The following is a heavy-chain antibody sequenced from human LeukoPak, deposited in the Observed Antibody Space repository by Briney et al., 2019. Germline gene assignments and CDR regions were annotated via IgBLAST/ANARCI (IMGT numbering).Heavy chain of an antibody. Sequence: NPSETLSLTCTVSGGSISSYYWSWIRQPAGKGLEWIGRIYTSGSTNYNPSLKSRVTISVDTSKNQFSLKLSSVTAADTAVYYCARVVRISSSSGYYYYYMDVWGKGTTVTVSS. J-gene: IGHJ6*03. CDR1: GGSISSYY. D-gene: IGHD6-6*01. CDR3: ARVVRISSSSGYYYYYMDV. V-gene: IGHV4-4*07. CDR2: IYTSGST.